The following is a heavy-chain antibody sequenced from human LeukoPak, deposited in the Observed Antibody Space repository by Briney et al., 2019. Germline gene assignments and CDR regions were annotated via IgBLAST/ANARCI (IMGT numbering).Heavy chain of an antibody. CDR3: TRRTGPLNDYFDY. J-gene: IGHJ4*02. CDR1: GFTFSGSA. D-gene: IGHD3/OR15-3a*01. CDR2: IRTKANNYAT. Sequence: GGSLRLSCAASGFTFSGSAMHWVRQASGKGLEWVGRIRTKANNYATAYAASVKGRFTISRDDSKNTAYLQMNSLKTEDTAVYYCTRRTGPLNDYFDYGGQGTRVTVPS. V-gene: IGHV3-73*01.